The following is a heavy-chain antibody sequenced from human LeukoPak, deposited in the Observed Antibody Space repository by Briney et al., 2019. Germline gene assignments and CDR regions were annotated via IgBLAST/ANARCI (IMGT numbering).Heavy chain of an antibody. Sequence: ASVKVSCKASGYTFTGYYMHWVRQAPGQGLEWMGWISAYNGNTNYAQKLQGRVTMTTDTSTSTAYMELRSLRSDDTAVYYCAREEGYCSSTSCRNWFDPWGQGTLVTVSS. CDR2: ISAYNGNT. D-gene: IGHD2-2*01. CDR3: AREEGYCSSTSCRNWFDP. V-gene: IGHV1-18*04. J-gene: IGHJ5*02. CDR1: GYTFTGYY.